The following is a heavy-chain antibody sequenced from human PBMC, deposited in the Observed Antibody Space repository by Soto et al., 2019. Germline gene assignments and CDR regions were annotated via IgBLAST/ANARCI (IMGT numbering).Heavy chain of an antibody. J-gene: IGHJ4*02. CDR2: IHTTENT. CDR1: GDSISSYY. D-gene: IGHD6-13*01. CDR3: ARALSSAAGLYFDY. Sequence: QVQLQESGPGLVKPSETLSLTCTVSGDSISSYYWSWIRQPAGKGMEWIGRIHTTENTNYNPSLKSRVPMSIDTYRNQFSLKLSSLTAADTSVYYCARALSSAAGLYFDYWGQGTRVPVSS. V-gene: IGHV4-4*07.